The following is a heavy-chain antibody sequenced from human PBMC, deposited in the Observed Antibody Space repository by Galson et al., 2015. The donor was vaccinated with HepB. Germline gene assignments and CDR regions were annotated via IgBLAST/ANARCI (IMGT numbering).Heavy chain of an antibody. CDR3: ARPYGGAQDSSGYYTRTGYYGMDV. J-gene: IGHJ6*02. D-gene: IGHD3-22*01. CDR2: IWYDGSNK. Sequence: SLRLSCAASGFTFSSYGMHWVRQAPGKGLEWVAVIWYDGSNKYYADSVKGRFTISRDNSKNTLYLQMNSLRAEDTAVYYCARPYGGAQDSSGYYTRTGYYGMDVWGQGTTVTVSS. V-gene: IGHV3-33*08. CDR1: GFTFSSYG.